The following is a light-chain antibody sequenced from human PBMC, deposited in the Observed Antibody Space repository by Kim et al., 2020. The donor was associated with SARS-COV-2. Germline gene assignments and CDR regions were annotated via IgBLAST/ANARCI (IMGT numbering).Light chain of an antibody. Sequence: TLYATVGDRITITCRASQSIDRWLAWYQQKPGRAPKLLIYEASSLESGVPSRFAGSRSGTDFTLTISSLQPDDFATYYCQQYDANFGQGTKVDIK. J-gene: IGKJ1*01. CDR2: EAS. CDR3: QQYDAN. CDR1: QSIDRW. V-gene: IGKV1-5*01.